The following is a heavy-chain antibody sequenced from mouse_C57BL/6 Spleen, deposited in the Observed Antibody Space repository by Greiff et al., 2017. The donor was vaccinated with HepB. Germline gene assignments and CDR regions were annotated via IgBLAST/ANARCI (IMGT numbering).Heavy chain of an antibody. CDR1: GFNLTDYY. CDR2: IDPEDGDT. Sequence: VQLQQSGAELVRPGASVTLSCTASGFNLTDYYMHWVKQRPEQGLEWIGRIDPEDGDTEYAPKFQGKATMTADTSSNTASLKRRSLTSEDTAVYYCTSYYYGSSGSWCAYWGQGTLVTVS. CDR3: TSYYYGSSGSWCAY. J-gene: IGHJ3*01. V-gene: IGHV14-1*01. D-gene: IGHD1-1*01.